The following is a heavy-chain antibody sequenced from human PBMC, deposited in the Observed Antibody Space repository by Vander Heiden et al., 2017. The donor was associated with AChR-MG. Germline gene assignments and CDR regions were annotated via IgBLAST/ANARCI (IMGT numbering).Heavy chain of an antibody. CDR3: TRPNGRSAEGDY. CDR2: IRSKGNSYAT. Sequence: EVQLVESGGGLVQPGGSLQLSCAASGFSFSDSGIHWVRQASGKGLEWVGRIRSKGNSYATTYAASVKGRFTISRDDSRNTSFLQMNRLQTEDTAVYFCTRPNGRSAEGDYWCQGALVTVSS. J-gene: IGHJ4*02. V-gene: IGHV3-73*02. CDR1: GFSFSDSG. D-gene: IGHD2-8*01.